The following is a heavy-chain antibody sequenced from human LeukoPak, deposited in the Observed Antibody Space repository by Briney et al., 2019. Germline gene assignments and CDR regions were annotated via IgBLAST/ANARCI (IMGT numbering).Heavy chain of an antibody. D-gene: IGHD5-18*01. Sequence: SETLSLTCTVSGGSISSYYWSWIRQPPGKGLEWIGYIYYSGSTNYNPSLKSRVTISVDTSKNQFSLKLSSVTAADTAVYYCARDGYSYGYGTLDYWGQGTLVTVSS. CDR3: ARDGYSYGYGTLDY. V-gene: IGHV4-59*12. CDR2: IYYSGST. J-gene: IGHJ4*02. CDR1: GGSISSYY.